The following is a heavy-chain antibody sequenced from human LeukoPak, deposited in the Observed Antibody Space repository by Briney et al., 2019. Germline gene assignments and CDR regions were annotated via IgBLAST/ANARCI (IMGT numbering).Heavy chain of an antibody. V-gene: IGHV4-39*02. D-gene: IGHD2-2*02. Sequence: TSETLSLTCTVSGGSISSSSYYWGWIRQPPGKGLEWIGSIYYSGSTYYNPSLKSRATISVDTSKNHFSLKLSSVTAADTAAYYCASGYCSSTSCYTPLHYWGQGTLVTVSS. J-gene: IGHJ4*02. CDR2: IYYSGST. CDR3: ASGYCSSTSCYTPLHY. CDR1: GGSISSSSYY.